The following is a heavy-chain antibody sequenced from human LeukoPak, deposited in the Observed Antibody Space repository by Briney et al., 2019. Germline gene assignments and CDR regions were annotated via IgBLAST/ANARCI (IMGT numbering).Heavy chain of an antibody. V-gene: IGHV3-53*01. J-gene: IGHJ3*02. CDR2: IYSGGST. Sequence: HPGGSLRLSCAASGFTVSSNYMSWVRQAPGKGLEWVSVIYSGGSTYYADSVKGRFTISRDNSKNTLYLQMNSLRAEDTAVYYCARDCSSTSCYAVDAFDIWGQGTMVTVSS. CDR1: GFTVSSNY. D-gene: IGHD2-2*01. CDR3: ARDCSSTSCYAVDAFDI.